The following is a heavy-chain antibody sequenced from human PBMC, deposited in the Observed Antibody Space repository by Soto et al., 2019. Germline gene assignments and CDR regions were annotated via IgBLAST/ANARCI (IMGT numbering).Heavy chain of an antibody. CDR3: ARDGSHYDVDY. V-gene: IGHV3-33*01. Sequence: LVESGGGVVQPGSSLRLSCATSGFSFSTSGMHWVRQAPGKGLVWVGMIWNDGTTTHFGDSVKGRFIISRDNSKNTLYLQMNNLRDEDTAMYYCARDGSHYDVDYWGRGTLVTVSS. CDR1: GFSFSTSG. CDR2: IWNDGTTT. D-gene: IGHD4-4*01. J-gene: IGHJ4*02.